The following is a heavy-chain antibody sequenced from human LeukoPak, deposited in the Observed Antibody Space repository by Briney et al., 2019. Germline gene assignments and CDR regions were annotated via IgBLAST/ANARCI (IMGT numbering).Heavy chain of an antibody. CDR2: IYSDGSRT. J-gene: IGHJ6*02. D-gene: IGHD5-12*01. V-gene: IGHV3-74*01. CDR3: AREGRSGYALFSKYYFYGLDV. Sequence: GKSLRLSCVASGFTFSSDWMHWVRQAPGKGLVLVSGIYSDGSRTSYADSVKGRFTISRDNGKQTLNLQMNSLTADDTAVYYCAREGRSGYALFSKYYFYGLDVWGQGTTVTVSS. CDR1: GFTFSSDW.